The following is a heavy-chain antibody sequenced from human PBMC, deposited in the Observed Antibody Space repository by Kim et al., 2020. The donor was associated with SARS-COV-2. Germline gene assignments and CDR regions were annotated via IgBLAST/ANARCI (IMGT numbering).Heavy chain of an antibody. Sequence: LKSRVTISIDTSKNQFTLKLSSVTAADTAVYYCARECRDTTMITRYFDPWGQGTLVTVSS. CDR3: ARECRDTTMITRYFDP. V-gene: IGHV4-31*02. D-gene: IGHD5-18*01. J-gene: IGHJ5*02.